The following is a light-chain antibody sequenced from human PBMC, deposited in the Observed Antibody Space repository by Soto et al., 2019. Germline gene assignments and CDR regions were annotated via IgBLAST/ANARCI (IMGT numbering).Light chain of an antibody. J-gene: IGLJ1*01. CDR3: SSYTSSSTYV. V-gene: IGLV2-14*01. Sequence: ALTQPASVSGSPGQSITISCTGTSSDVGGYNYVSWYQQHPGKAPKLMIYEVSNRPSGVSNRFSGSKSGNTASLTISGLQAEDEADYYCSSYTSSSTYVFGTGTRSPS. CDR2: EVS. CDR1: SSDVGGYNY.